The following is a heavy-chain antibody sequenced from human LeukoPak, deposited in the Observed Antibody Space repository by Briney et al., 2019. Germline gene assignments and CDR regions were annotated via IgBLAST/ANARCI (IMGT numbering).Heavy chain of an antibody. D-gene: IGHD5-24*01. Sequence: SETLSLTCTVSGGSISTYYWSWIRRPAGKGLEWIGRIYTSGSTNYNPSLKSRVTMSVDTSKKHFSLKLSSVTAADTAVYYCARVLADGYNSRKDAFDIWGQGTMVTVSS. J-gene: IGHJ3*02. CDR3: ARVLADGYNSRKDAFDI. CDR2: IYTSGST. CDR1: GGSISTYY. V-gene: IGHV4-4*07.